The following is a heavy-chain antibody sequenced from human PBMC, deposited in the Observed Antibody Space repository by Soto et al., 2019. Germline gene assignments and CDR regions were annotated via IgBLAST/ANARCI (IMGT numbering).Heavy chain of an antibody. V-gene: IGHV3-9*01. CDR3: AKDRYSSSAYYYYGMDA. CDR2: ISGNSGSL. Sequence: GGSLSLSCASSGFIFDVYAMDWVRQAPGKGLEWVSVISGNSGSLGYADSVKGRFTISRDNAKNSLYLQMNSLRAEDTALYYCAKDRYSSSAYYYYGMDAWGQGTTVTVSS. D-gene: IGHD6-6*01. CDR1: GFIFDVYA. J-gene: IGHJ6*02.